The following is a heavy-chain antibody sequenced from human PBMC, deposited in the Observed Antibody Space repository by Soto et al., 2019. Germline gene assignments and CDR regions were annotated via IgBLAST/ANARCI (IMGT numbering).Heavy chain of an antibody. J-gene: IGHJ5*02. CDR3: AKDHAGDVWSGYRNWFDP. CDR1: GFTFSSYA. D-gene: IGHD3-3*01. Sequence: GGSLRLSCAASGFTFSSYAMSWVRQAPGKGLEWVSAISGSGGSTYYADSVKGRFTISRDNSKNTLYLQMNSLRAEDTAVYYCAKDHAGDVWSGYRNWFDPWGQGTMVTVSS. CDR2: ISGSGGST. V-gene: IGHV3-23*01.